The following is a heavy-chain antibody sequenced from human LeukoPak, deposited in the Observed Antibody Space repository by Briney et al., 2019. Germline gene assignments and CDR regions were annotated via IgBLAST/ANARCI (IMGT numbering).Heavy chain of an antibody. CDR3: ARDRYYYDSSGLDY. J-gene: IGHJ4*02. Sequence: GGSLRLSCAASGFTVSSNYMVWVRQAPGKGLEWVSVIESGGTTYYADSVKGRFTISRDNAKNSLYLQMNSLRAEDTAVYYCARDRYYYDSSGLDYWGQGTLVTVSS. CDR2: IESGGTT. D-gene: IGHD3-22*01. CDR1: GFTVSSNY. V-gene: IGHV3-53*01.